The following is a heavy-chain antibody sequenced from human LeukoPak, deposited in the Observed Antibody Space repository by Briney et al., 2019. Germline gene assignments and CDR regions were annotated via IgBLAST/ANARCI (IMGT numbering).Heavy chain of an antibody. CDR1: GYTFTSYG. CDR2: ISAYNGNT. CDR3: AREPPRGYCTNGVCLSLPPRFDP. Sequence: ASVKVSCKASGYTFTSYGISWVRQAPGQGLERMGWISAYNGNTNYAQKLQGRVTMTTDTSTSTAYMELRSLRSDDTAVYYCAREPPRGYCTNGVCLSLPPRFDPWGQGTLVTVSS. D-gene: IGHD2-8*01. J-gene: IGHJ5*02. V-gene: IGHV1-18*01.